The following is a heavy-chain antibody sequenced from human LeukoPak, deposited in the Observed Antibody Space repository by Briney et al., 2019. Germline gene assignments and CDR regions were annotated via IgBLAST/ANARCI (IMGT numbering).Heavy chain of an antibody. V-gene: IGHV4-34*01. Sequence: SETLSLTCAVYGGSFSGYYWSWIRQPPGKGLEWIGEINHSGSTNYNPSLESRVTISVDTSKNQFSLKLSSVTAADTAVYYCARGLYYYDSSGYGYWGQGTLVTVSS. CDR2: INHSGST. CDR3: ARGLYYYDSSGYGY. J-gene: IGHJ4*02. D-gene: IGHD3-22*01. CDR1: GGSFSGYY.